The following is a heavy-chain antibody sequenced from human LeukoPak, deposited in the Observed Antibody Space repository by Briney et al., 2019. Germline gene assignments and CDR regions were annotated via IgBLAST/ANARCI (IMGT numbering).Heavy chain of an antibody. V-gene: IGHV3-30*04. CDR2: ISYDGSNK. CDR3: ATHYQLGSDAFDI. CDR1: GFTFSSYA. Sequence: GGSLRLSCAASGFTFSSYAMHWVRQAPGKGLEWVAVISYDGSNKYYADSVKGRFTISRDNAKNSLYLQMNSLRAEDTAVYYCATHYQLGSDAFDIWGQGTMVTVSS. J-gene: IGHJ3*02. D-gene: IGHD1-1*01.